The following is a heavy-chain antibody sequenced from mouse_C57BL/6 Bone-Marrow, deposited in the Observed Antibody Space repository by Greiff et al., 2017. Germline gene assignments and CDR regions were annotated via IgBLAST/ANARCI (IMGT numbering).Heavy chain of an antibody. V-gene: IGHV5-16*01. J-gene: IGHJ3*01. Sequence: EVQVVESEGGLVQPGSSMKLSCTASGFTFSDYYMAWVRQVPEKGLEWVANINYDGSSTYYLDSLKSRFIISRDNAKNILYLQMSSLKSEDTATYYCASLVYYGNFSWFAYWGQGTLVTVSA. CDR1: GFTFSDYY. D-gene: IGHD2-1*01. CDR2: INYDGSST. CDR3: ASLVYYGNFSWFAY.